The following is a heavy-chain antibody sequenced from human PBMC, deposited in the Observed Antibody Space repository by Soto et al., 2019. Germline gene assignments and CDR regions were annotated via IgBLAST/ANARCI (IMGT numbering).Heavy chain of an antibody. J-gene: IGHJ4*01. V-gene: IGHV3-30-3*01. CDR2: ISYDGSKI. Sequence: QVHLVESGGGVVQPGRSLRLSCAASGFTFNTQAMHWVRQAPGKGLEWVAVISYDGSKIYYADSVKGRFTISRDNSKNTLYLQMNSLRAEDTAVYYCARDLRKFYYFDSWGHGTQVTVSS. CDR3: ARDLRKFYYFDS. CDR1: GFTFNTQA. D-gene: IGHD4-17*01.